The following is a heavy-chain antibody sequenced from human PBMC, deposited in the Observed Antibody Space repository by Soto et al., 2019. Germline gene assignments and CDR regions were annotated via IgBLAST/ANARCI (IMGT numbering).Heavy chain of an antibody. CDR2: IFQSGST. Sequence: SETLSLTCVVSGGTIRSPDWWTWVRQPPGKGLEWIGEIFQSGSTNYTPSLESRVTISVDKSKNQFSLTLTPVTAADTAVYFCARGRGRYSSGWSWFDPWGQGILVTVSS. J-gene: IGHJ5*02. D-gene: IGHD6-19*01. CDR1: GGTIRSPDW. V-gene: IGHV4-4*02. CDR3: ARGRGRYSSGWSWFDP.